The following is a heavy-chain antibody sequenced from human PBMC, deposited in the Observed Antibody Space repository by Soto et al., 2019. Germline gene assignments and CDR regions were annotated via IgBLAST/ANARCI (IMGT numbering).Heavy chain of an antibody. CDR2: IRASGSIT. CDR3: AKGITGTSGYWVS. J-gene: IGHJ4*02. V-gene: IGHV3-23*01. D-gene: IGHD3-22*01. Sequence: EVQLLESGGGLVQPGGSVRLSCAASGFTLSDYDMGWVRQAPGKGLEWVAGIRASGSITYYTDSVKGRCTISRDNSKSTLDLQMNSLRDEDTATYYCAKGITGTSGYWVSWGQGTLVTVSA. CDR1: GFTLSDYD.